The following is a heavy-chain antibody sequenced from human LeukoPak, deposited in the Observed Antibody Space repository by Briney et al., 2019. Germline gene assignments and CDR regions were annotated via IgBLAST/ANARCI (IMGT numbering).Heavy chain of an antibody. CDR1: GLTFSSYG. Sequence: GGSLRLSCAASGLTFSSYGMRWVRQAPGKGMGWVSAIIADVLNTMYADSVKGRFTISTDNSKNTVYLEMNSLRAEEPALYYCANDPYSSGWFSSSHYWGGGNLVTVSS. J-gene: IGHJ4*02. CDR2: IIADVLNT. D-gene: IGHD3-22*01. CDR3: ANDPYSSGWFSSSHY. V-gene: IGHV3-23*01.